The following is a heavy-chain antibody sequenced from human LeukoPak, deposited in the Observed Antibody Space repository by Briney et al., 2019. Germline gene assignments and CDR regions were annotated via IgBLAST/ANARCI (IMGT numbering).Heavy chain of an antibody. D-gene: IGHD2-21*02. CDR2: IKSDVNSR. CDR1: GCTFSTSW. J-gene: IGHJ4*02. Sequence: GGSLRLSCAASGCTFSTSWMHWVRQAPGKGLVWVARIKSDVNSRDYADSVKGRFTISRDDAKNILYLQMNSLRAEDTAVYYCTAIRPDYWGQGTVVTVSS. V-gene: IGHV3-74*01. CDR3: TAIRPDY.